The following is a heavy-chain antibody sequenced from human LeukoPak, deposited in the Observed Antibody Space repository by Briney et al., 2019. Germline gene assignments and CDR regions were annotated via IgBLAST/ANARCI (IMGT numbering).Heavy chain of an antibody. CDR2: ISYDGSNK. V-gene: IGHV3-30*18. CDR1: GFTFSSYG. J-gene: IGHJ4*02. D-gene: IGHD3-10*01. CDR3: AKDWFLFDY. Sequence: GGSLRLSCAASGFTFSSYGMHWVRQAPGKGLEWVAVISYDGSNKYHADSVKGRFTISRDNSKNTLYLQMNSLRAEDTAVYYCAKDWFLFDYWGQGTLVTVSS.